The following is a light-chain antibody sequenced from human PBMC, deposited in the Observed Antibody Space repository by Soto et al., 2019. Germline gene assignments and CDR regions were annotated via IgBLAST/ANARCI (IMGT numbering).Light chain of an antibody. CDR2: GAS. V-gene: IGKV3-15*01. Sequence: EIVMTQSPANLSVSPGERATPSCRASQSVTSNLAWYQQKPGQGPRLLIYGASTRATSIPARFSGSGSGTEVTLTINSLQSEDFAVYYCQQYNKWPPYTFGQGTKLEIK. J-gene: IGKJ2*01. CDR1: QSVTSN. CDR3: QQYNKWPPYT.